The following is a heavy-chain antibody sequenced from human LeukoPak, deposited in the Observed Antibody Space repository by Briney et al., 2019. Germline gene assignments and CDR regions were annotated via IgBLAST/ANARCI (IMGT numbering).Heavy chain of an antibody. D-gene: IGHD3-22*01. CDR2: ISSSGSTI. V-gene: IGHV3-48*03. CDR1: GFTFSRYE. CDR3: ARAGHVITMIVVLDAFDI. Sequence: GGSLRLSCAASGFTFSRYEMNWVRQAPGKGLEWLSYISSSGSTIYYADSVKGRFTISRDNAKSSLYLQMNTLRAEDTAVYYCARAGHVITMIVVLDAFDIWGQGTMVTVSS. J-gene: IGHJ3*02.